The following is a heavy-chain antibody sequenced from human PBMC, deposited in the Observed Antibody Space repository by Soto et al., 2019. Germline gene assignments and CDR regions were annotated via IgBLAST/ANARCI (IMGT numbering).Heavy chain of an antibody. CDR3: ARFSGSYTRGLDY. Sequence: EVQLVESGGGLVQPGGSLRLSCAASGFTFSDHYMDWVRQAPGKGLQWVGRSRNKANSYSTEYAASVKGRFIISRDESKNALYLQMNSLKTADTAVYYCARFSGSYTRGLDYWGQGTLVTVSS. CDR1: GFTFSDHY. CDR2: SRNKANSYST. J-gene: IGHJ4*02. D-gene: IGHD1-26*01. V-gene: IGHV3-72*01.